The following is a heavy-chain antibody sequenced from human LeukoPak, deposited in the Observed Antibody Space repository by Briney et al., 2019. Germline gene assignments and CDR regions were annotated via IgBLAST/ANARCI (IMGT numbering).Heavy chain of an antibody. CDR2: IRYDGSNK. Sequence: GGSLRLSCAASGFTFSSYWMSWVRQAPGKGLEWVAFIRYDGSNKYYADSVKGRFTISRDNSKNTLYLQMNSLRAEDTAVYYCAKVSHYYDSSGYVDYWGQGTLVTVSS. D-gene: IGHD3-22*01. V-gene: IGHV3-30*02. J-gene: IGHJ4*02. CDR1: GFTFSSYW. CDR3: AKVSHYYDSSGYVDY.